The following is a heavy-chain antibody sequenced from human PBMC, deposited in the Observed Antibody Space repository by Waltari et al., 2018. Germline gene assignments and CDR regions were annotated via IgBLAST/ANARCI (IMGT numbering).Heavy chain of an antibody. CDR1: GFTFSTYV. D-gene: IGHD7-27*01. CDR3: ARGSGVDY. Sequence: EVQLLESGGGLVQPGGSPRLSCAASGFTFSTYVMNWVRQAPGKGLEWVSSISDGGGIINYADSVKGRFTISRDNSKNTVYLQMKRLRAEDTAVYYCARGSGVDYWGQGTLVTISS. CDR2: ISDGGGII. V-gene: IGHV3-23*01. J-gene: IGHJ4*02.